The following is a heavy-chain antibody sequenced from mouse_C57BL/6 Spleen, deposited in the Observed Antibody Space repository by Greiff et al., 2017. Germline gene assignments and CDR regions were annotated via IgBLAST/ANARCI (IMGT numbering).Heavy chain of an antibody. Sequence: EVQLQQSGPELVKPGASVKISCKASGYSFTGYYMNWVKQSPEKSLEWIGEINPSTGGTTYNQKFKAKATLTVDKSSSTAYMQLKSLTSEDSAVYYCARNDYGSPYFDVWGTGTTVTVSS. CDR2: INPSTGGT. D-gene: IGHD1-1*01. V-gene: IGHV1-42*01. CDR1: GYSFTGYY. CDR3: ARNDYGSPYFDV. J-gene: IGHJ1*03.